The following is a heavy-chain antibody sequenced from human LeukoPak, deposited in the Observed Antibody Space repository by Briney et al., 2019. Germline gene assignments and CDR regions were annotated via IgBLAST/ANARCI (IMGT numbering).Heavy chain of an antibody. V-gene: IGHV1-2*02. CDR1: GFTFTGYY. Sequence: ASVKVSCKASGFTFTGYYMHWVRQAPGQGLEWMGWINPNSGGTDYAQKFQGRVTMTRDTSISTAYRELSRLRSDDTAVYYCARGQGYSLFPDNYYFDYWGQGALVTVSS. CDR3: ARGQGYSLFPDNYYFDY. J-gene: IGHJ4*02. D-gene: IGHD5-18*01. CDR2: INPNSGGT.